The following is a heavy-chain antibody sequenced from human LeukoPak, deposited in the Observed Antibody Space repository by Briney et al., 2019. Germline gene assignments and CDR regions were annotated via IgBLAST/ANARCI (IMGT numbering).Heavy chain of an antibody. CDR3: AREGITGTTYAFDI. Sequence: SETLSLTCTVSGGSISSYYWSWIRQPPGKGLEWIGRIYTSGSTNYNPSLKSRVTMSVDTSKNQFSLKLSSVTAADTAVYYCAREGITGTTYAFDIWGQGTMVTVSS. CDR1: GGSISSYY. J-gene: IGHJ3*02. V-gene: IGHV4-4*07. D-gene: IGHD1-7*01. CDR2: IYTSGST.